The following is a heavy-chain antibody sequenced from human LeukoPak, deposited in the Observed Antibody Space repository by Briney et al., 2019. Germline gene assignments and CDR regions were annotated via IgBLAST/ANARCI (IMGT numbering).Heavy chain of an antibody. Sequence: PGGSLRLSCAASGFTFSNAWMTWVRQAPGNGLEWVGRIRSKTDGGTTDYAAPVKGRFTISRDDSKNTLYLQMNSLKTEDTAVYYCTTDRLRLMDSRFYYFDYWGQGTLVTVSS. J-gene: IGHJ4*02. V-gene: IGHV3-15*01. CDR2: IRSKTDGGTT. D-gene: IGHD2-8*01. CDR1: GFTFSNAW. CDR3: TTDRLRLMDSRFYYFDY.